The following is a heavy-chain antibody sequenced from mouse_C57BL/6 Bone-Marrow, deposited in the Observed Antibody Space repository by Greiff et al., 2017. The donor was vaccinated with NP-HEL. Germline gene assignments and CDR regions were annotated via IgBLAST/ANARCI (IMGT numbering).Heavy chain of an antibody. Sequence: EVQLVESGPGLVKPSQSLSLTCSVTGYSITSGYYWNWIRQFPGNKLEWMGYISYDGSNNYNPSLKNRISITRDTSKNQFFLKLNSVTTEDTATYYCAREEGIVNGAWFAYWGQGTLVTVSA. CDR1: GYSITSGYY. V-gene: IGHV3-6*01. J-gene: IGHJ3*01. CDR3: AREEGIVNGAWFAY. CDR2: ISYDGSN. D-gene: IGHD2-5*01.